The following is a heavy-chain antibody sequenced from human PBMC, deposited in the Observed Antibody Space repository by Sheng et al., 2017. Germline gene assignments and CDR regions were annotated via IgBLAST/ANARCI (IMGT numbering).Heavy chain of an antibody. CDR3: ARASDYNYPLT. J-gene: IGHJ5*02. V-gene: IGHV4-59*01. Sequence: QVQLQESGPGLVKPSETLSLTCTVSGDSFSSYSWSWLRQPPGKGLEWIGNIYYRGDTKYNPFLKSRVTVSVDTSKKQFSLRLSSVTAADTAVYYCARASDYNYPLTWGQGTLVTVSS. CDR2: IYYRGDT. D-gene: IGHD1-1*01. CDR1: GDSFSSYS.